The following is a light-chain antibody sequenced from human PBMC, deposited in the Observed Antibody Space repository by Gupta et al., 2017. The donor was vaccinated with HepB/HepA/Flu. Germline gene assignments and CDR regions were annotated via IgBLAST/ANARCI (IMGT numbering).Light chain of an antibody. CDR3: KQYTRHST. CDR2: KAS. V-gene: IGKV1-5*03. J-gene: IGKJ2*01. Sequence: IQCPQPPFTLPASVVDRVTITCRASETISSWLAWFQQKPGKAPKLLIYKASNLDPGVPSRFSGSGSVTDFTLKISSLEPDDSAIYFCKQYTRHSTFGQGTRLEIK. CDR1: ETISSW.